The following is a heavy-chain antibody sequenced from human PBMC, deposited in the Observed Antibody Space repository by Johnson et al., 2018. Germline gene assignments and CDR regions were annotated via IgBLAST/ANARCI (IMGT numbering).Heavy chain of an antibody. V-gene: IGHV3-30-3*01. CDR3: ARDQLRPEYYDSSGYSCQH. Sequence: QVQLVESGGGVVQPGRSLRLSCAASGFTFSSYAMHWVRQAPGKGLEWVAVISYDGSNKYYADSVKGRFTISRDNSKNTLYLQMNSLRAEDTAVYYCARDQLRPEYYDSSGYSCQHWGQGTLVTVSS. J-gene: IGHJ1*01. CDR2: ISYDGSNK. CDR1: GFTFSSYA. D-gene: IGHD3-22*01.